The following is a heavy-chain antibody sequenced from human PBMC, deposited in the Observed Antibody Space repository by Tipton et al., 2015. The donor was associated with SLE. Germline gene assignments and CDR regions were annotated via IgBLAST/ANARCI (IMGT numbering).Heavy chain of an antibody. CDR1: GGSISSSSYY. CDR3: VRLELPATKADY. J-gene: IGHJ4*02. V-gene: IGHV4-39*07. Sequence: TLSLTCTVSGGSISSSSYYWGWIRQPPGKGLEWIGSIYHSGTTYYNPSLKSRLTLSIDTSKNQFSLKLSSVTAADTAVYYCVRLELPATKADYWGPGTLVTVSS. D-gene: IGHD5-24*01. CDR2: IYHSGTT.